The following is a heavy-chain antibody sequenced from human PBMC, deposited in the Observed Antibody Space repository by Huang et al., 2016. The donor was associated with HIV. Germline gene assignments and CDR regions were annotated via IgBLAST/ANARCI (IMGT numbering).Heavy chain of an antibody. V-gene: IGHV1-58*01. Sequence: QMQLVQSGPEVKKPGTSVKVSCKASGFTFTRSAVQWVRQARGQRLEWRGWIVVGSGNTNDAQKFQERVTITRDMSTSTAYMELSSLRSEDTAVYYCAAYTSGPAGYYYYYDMDVWGQGTTVTVSS. D-gene: IGHD6-19*01. CDR3: AAYTSGPAGYYYYYDMDV. J-gene: IGHJ6*02. CDR2: IVVGSGNT. CDR1: GFTFTRSA.